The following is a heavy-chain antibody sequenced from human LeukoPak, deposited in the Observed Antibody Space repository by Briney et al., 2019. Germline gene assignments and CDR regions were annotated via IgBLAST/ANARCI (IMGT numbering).Heavy chain of an antibody. D-gene: IGHD4-17*01. CDR2: IYYTGST. CDR1: GGSISSYY. J-gene: IGHJ6*02. CDR3: ARGPMTTVTTRSYYCGMDV. Sequence: PSETLSLTCTVSGGSISSYYWSWIRQSPGKGLEWIGYIYYTGSTNYNPSLKSRVTISVDTSKNQFSLKLSSVTAADTAVYHCARGPMTTVTTRSYYCGMDVWGQGTTVTVSS. V-gene: IGHV4-59*08.